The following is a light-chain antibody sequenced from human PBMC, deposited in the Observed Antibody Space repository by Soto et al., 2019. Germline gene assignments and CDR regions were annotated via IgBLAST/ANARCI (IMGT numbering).Light chain of an antibody. CDR1: QSVDSN. Sequence: EIVLTQSPAILSVSPGGRATLSCRASQSVDSNLVWYQQKPGQAPRLIIYGASTTVTGIPARFSGSGSGTEFTLTISNLQSEDSAVYYCQQYDNWPPWTFGQGTKVEI. V-gene: IGKV3-15*01. CDR3: QQYDNWPPWT. J-gene: IGKJ1*01. CDR2: GAS.